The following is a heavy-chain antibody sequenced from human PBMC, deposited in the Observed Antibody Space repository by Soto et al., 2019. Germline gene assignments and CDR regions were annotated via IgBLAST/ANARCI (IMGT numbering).Heavy chain of an antibody. V-gene: IGHV1-8*01. CDR2: MNPNSGNT. CDR3: ARGGPTVTTHYYYYYMDV. CDR1: GYTFTSYD. J-gene: IGHJ6*03. D-gene: IGHD4-4*01. Sequence: ASVKVSCKASGYTFTSYDINWVRQATGQGLEWMGWMNPNSGNTGYAQKFQGRVTMTRNTSISTAYMELSSLRSEDTAVYYCARGGPTVTTHYYYYYMDVWGKGTTVTVSS.